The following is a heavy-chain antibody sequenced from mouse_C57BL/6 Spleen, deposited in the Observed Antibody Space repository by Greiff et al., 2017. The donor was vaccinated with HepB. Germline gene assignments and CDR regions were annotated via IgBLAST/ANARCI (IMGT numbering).Heavy chain of an antibody. J-gene: IGHJ1*03. CDR2: IYPGDGDT. CDR1: GYAFSSSW. Sequence: VKLMESGPELVKPGASVKISCKASGYAFSSSWMNWVKQRPGKGLEWIGRIYPGDGDTNYNGKFKGKATLTADKSSSTAYMQLSSLTSEDSAVYFCARRVDYDWYFDVWGTGTTVTVSS. CDR3: ARRVDYDWYFDV. D-gene: IGHD2-4*01. V-gene: IGHV1-82*01.